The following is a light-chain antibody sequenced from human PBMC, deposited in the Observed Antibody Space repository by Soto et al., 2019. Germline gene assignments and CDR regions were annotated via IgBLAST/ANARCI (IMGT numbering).Light chain of an antibody. V-gene: IGLV1-40*01. CDR1: SSNIGNFY. J-gene: IGLJ2*01. CDR2: ANN. CDR3: QSYDSSLSASVV. Sequence: QSVLTQPPSVSAAPGQKVTVSCSGSSSNIGNFYVSWYQQLPGTAPKLLIYANNNRPSGVPDRFSGSRSGTSASLAITGLQAEDEADYYCQSYDSSLSASVVFGGGTKVTVL.